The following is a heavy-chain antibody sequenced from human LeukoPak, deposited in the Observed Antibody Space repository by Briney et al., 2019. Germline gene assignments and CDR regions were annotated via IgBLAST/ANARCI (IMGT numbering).Heavy chain of an antibody. D-gene: IGHD2-2*01. Sequence: ASVKVSCKASGGTFSSYAISWVRQAPGQGLEWMGGIIPIFGTANYAQKFQGRVTITADGSTSTAYMELSSLRSEDTAVYYCARGQDIVVVPAASPYYYYMDVWGKGTTVTISS. V-gene: IGHV1-69*13. CDR1: GGTFSSYA. J-gene: IGHJ6*03. CDR2: IIPIFGTA. CDR3: ARGQDIVVVPAASPYYYYMDV.